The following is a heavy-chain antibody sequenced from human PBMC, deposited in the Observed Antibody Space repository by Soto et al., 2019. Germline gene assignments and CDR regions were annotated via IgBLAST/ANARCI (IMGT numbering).Heavy chain of an antibody. D-gene: IGHD3-10*01. V-gene: IGHV4-59*01. Sequence: SETLSLTCTVSGGSISSYYWSWIRQPPGKGLGWIGYIYYSGSTNYNPSLKSRVTISVDTSKNQFSLKLSSVTAADTAVYYCARVWGGAFDIWGQGTMVTVS. J-gene: IGHJ3*02. CDR1: GGSISSYY. CDR3: ARVWGGAFDI. CDR2: IYYSGST.